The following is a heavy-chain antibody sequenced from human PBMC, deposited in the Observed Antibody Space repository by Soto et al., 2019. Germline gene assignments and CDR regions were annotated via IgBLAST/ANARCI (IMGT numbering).Heavy chain of an antibody. D-gene: IGHD4-17*01. CDR2: IYWDDDN. J-gene: IGHJ4*02. V-gene: IGHV2-5*02. Sequence: QITLKESGPTLVKPTQTLTLTCTFSGFSRRTTGVGVGWIRQPPGKALEWLGLIYWDDDNSYNPSLKSRLTITKDTSKNQVVLTMTNLDPVDTATYYCAHRRHYGDIDHWGQGTLVTVSS. CDR1: GFSRRTTGVG. CDR3: AHRRHYGDIDH.